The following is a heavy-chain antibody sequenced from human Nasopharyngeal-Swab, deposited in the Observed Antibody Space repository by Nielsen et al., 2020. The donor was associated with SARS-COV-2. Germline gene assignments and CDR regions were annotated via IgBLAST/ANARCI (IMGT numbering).Heavy chain of an antibody. D-gene: IGHD3-16*01. Sequence: SVTVSRKASRYTFTSYDINWVRQATGQGLAWMGWMNPNSGNTGYAQKFQGRVTMTRNNSISTAYMELSSLRSEDTAVYYWASWGYFQHWGQGTLVTVSS. V-gene: IGHV1-8*01. CDR3: ASWGYFQH. CDR2: MNPNSGNT. J-gene: IGHJ1*01. CDR1: RYTFTSYD.